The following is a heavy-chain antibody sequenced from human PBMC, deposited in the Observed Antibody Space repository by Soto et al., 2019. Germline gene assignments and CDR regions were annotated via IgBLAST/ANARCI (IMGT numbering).Heavy chain of an antibody. CDR1: GGSMRNYF. J-gene: IGHJ4*02. D-gene: IGHD6-13*01. V-gene: IGHV4-59*01. Sequence: PSETLSLTCTVSGGSMRNYFWTWIRQPPRKGLEWIGYIQYSGTTSFFPSYNPSLRSRVTISEDTSKNQFSLKLLSVTTADTAVYFCAAGEASSRNLAPYYLDFWGQGTLVTVSS. CDR2: IQYSGTT. CDR3: AAGEASSRNLAPYYLDF.